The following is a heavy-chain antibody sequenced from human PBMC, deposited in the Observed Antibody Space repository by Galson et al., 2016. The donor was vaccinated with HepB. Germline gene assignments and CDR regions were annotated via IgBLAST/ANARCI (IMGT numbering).Heavy chain of an antibody. J-gene: IGHJ5*02. CDR1: GYTFSTHW. D-gene: IGHD3-10*02. Sequence: QSGAEVKKPGESLKISCQGSGYTFSTHWIGWVRQLPGKGLEWMGNIYPGDSDTRYSPSFQGQVTISADKSISTAYLQWSSLKTSDTAMYFCARVDVGPGRPRGWFNPWGQGTRVTVSS. V-gene: IGHV5-51*03. CDR2: IYPGDSDT. CDR3: ARVDVGPGRPRGWFNP.